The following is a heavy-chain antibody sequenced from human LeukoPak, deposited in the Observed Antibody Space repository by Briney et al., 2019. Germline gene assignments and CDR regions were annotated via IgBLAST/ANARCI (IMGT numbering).Heavy chain of an antibody. V-gene: IGHV4-39*07. CDR2: INHSGST. CDR1: GGSITSSSYY. Sequence: SETLSLTCAVSGGSITSSSYYWGWIRQPPGKGLEWIGEINHSGSTNYNPSLKSRVTISVDTSKNQLSLKLSSVTAADTAVYYCASCTADSLYYYCYGMDVWGQGTTVTVSS. D-gene: IGHD5-18*01. J-gene: IGHJ6*02. CDR3: ASCTADSLYYYCYGMDV.